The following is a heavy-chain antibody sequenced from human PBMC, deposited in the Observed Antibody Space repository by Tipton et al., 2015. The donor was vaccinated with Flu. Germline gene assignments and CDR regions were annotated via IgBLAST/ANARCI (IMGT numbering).Heavy chain of an antibody. CDR3: ARSSSYRKPGDY. J-gene: IGHJ4*02. D-gene: IGHD1-14*01. CDR1: GASFSNYY. V-gene: IGHV4-34*01. Sequence: TLSLTCIVYGASFSNYYWSWIRQPPGKARERIGEINHSGSANYNPSLKTRVTISVDTSKNQFSLKLTSVTAADTAVYYCARSSSYRKPGDYWGQGTLVTVSS. CDR2: INHSGSA.